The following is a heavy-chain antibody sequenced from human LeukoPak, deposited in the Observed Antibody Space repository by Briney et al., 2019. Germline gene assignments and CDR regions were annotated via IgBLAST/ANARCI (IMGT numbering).Heavy chain of an antibody. CDR1: GFIFSNYD. D-gene: IGHD3-10*01. CDR3: ARDRGVINYYYYGMDV. Sequence: PGGSLRLSCAVSGFIFSNYDMNWVRQAPGKGLEWVSYISSSSSTTYYADSVKGRFTISRDNAKNSLYLQMNSLRDEDTAVYYCARDRGVINYYYYGMDVWGQGTTVTVSS. V-gene: IGHV3-48*02. CDR2: ISSSSSTT. J-gene: IGHJ6*02.